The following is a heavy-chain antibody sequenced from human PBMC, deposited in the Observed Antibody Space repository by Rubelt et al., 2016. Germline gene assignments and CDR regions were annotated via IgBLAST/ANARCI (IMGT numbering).Heavy chain of an antibody. D-gene: IGHD1-1*01. J-gene: IGHJ4*02. Sequence: QVQLVQSGAEVKKPGSSVKVSCKASGGTFSSYAISWVRQAPGQGLEWMGRIIPILGIANYAQKFQGRGRITADKPTGTADRGLSSPRSEDTAVDYCARDSDWNEKLSGPLLPDYWGRGTLVTVSS. CDR3: ARDSDWNEKLSGPLLPDY. V-gene: IGHV1-69*04. CDR1: GGTFSSYA. CDR2: IIPILGIA.